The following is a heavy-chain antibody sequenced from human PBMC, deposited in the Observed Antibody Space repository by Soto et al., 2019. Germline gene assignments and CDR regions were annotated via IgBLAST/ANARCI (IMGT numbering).Heavy chain of an antibody. D-gene: IGHD3-16*02. V-gene: IGHV4-39*01. CDR2: ILYGGSD. Sequence: QLLLHESGPGLVKPSETLSITCSVSGAYMNSSRYFWVWVRQPPGRGLEWIASILYGGSDSLNPSLKSRLTISEDMAKKQFSPGLSSVTAADTPVYYCARFYVSDHLRGTYPPDWGQGTLVTVSS. CDR3: ARFYVSDHLRGTYPPD. J-gene: IGHJ4*02. CDR1: GAYMNSSRYF.